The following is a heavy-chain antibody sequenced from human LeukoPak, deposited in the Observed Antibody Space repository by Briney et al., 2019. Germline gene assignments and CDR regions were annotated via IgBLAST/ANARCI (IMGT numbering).Heavy chain of an antibody. CDR3: ARDPYSGNYGNYYYYYMDV. CDR1: GFTLSSYG. Sequence: PGRSLRLSCAASGFTLSSYGMHWVRQAPGKGLEWVAVISYDGSNKYYVDSVKGRFTISRDNSKNSLYLQMNSLGPEDTAVYYCARDPYSGNYGNYYYYYMDVWGKGTTVTISS. J-gene: IGHJ6*03. V-gene: IGHV3-30*03. D-gene: IGHD1-26*01. CDR2: ISYDGSNK.